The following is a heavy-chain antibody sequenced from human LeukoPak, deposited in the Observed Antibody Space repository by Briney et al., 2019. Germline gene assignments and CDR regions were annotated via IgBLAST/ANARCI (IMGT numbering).Heavy chain of an antibody. V-gene: IGHV4-34*01. CDR2: INHSGST. Sequence: SETLSLTCAVYGGSFSGYYWSWIRQPPGKGLEWIGEINHSGSTNYNPSLKSRVTISVDTSKNQFSLKLSSVTAADTAVCYCARVTGAYYYDSSGYHGLDPWGQGTLVTVSS. CDR3: ARVTGAYYYDSSGYHGLDP. D-gene: IGHD3-22*01. J-gene: IGHJ5*02. CDR1: GGSFSGYY.